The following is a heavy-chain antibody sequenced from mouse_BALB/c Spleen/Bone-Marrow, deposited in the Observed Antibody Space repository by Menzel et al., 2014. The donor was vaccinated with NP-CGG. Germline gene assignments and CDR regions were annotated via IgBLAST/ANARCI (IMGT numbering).Heavy chain of an antibody. J-gene: IGHJ4*01. D-gene: IGHD2-1*01. CDR1: GFTFTSYW. CDR2: INPSNGRT. Sequence: VQLQQSGDELVKPGASVKLSCMASGFTFTSYWIHWVKQRPGQGPEWIGEINPSNGRTNYNEKFKSKATLTEDKSSSTACMQLSSLTSEDAAVYYCARDGNYRYAMDYWGQGTSVTVSS. CDR3: ARDGNYRYAMDY. V-gene: IGHV1S81*02.